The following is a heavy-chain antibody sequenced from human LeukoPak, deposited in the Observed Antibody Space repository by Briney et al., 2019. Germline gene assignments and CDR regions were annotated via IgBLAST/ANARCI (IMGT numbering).Heavy chain of an antibody. J-gene: IGHJ4*02. V-gene: IGHV3-74*01. D-gene: IGHD6-19*01. CDR1: GFTFSSYW. CDR2: INSDGSST. Sequence: GGSLRLSCAASGFTFSSYWMHWVRQAPGKGLVWVSRINSDGSSTSYADSVKGRFTISRDNAKNTLYLQMNSLRAEDTAVYYCARGGSYSSGCSDYWGQGTLVTVSS. CDR3: ARGGSYSSGCSDY.